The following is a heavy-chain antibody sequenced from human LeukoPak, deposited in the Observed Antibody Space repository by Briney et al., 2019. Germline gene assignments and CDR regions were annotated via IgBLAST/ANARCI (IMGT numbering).Heavy chain of an antibody. D-gene: IGHD3-10*01. V-gene: IGHV1-46*01. Sequence: GASVKVSCKASGYTFSNSNIHWVRQAPGQGLEWMGIINPSGDFTNYAQNFKGRVTMTRDTSATTVYMELRSLRSDDTAVYYCARVGDYYGSGSYNGFDHWGQGTLVTVSS. CDR3: ARVGDYYGSGSYNGFDH. CDR2: INPSGDFT. CDR1: GYTFSNSN. J-gene: IGHJ4*02.